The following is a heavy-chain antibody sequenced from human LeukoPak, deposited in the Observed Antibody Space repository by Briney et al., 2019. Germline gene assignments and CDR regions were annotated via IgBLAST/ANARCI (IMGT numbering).Heavy chain of an antibody. V-gene: IGHV4-59*12. CDR2: IYYSGST. J-gene: IGHJ6*02. Sequence: PSETLSLTCTVSGGSISSYYWSWIRQPPGKGLEWIGYIYYSGSTYYNPSLKSRVTISVDTSKNQFSLKLSSVTAADTAVYYCARDLSSGSYYSNYYYYYGMDVWGQGTTVTVSS. D-gene: IGHD1-26*01. CDR1: GGSISSYY. CDR3: ARDLSSGSYYSNYYYYYGMDV.